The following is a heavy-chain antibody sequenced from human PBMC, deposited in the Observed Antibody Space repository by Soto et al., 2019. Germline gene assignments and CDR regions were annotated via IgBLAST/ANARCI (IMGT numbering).Heavy chain of an antibody. CDR1: VDSLSNSDYY. J-gene: IGHJ6*02. CDR3: ARDAPYYYGLQV. CDR2: IDYSGST. V-gene: IGHV4-30-4*01. Sequence: RLCLTCTVSVDSLSNSDYYWHSMRQSPGKGLQWIASIDYSGSTYYNPSLKRRVVISADTSKNLFSLQLRSWTTPDTALYFSARDAPYYYGLQVGGQRT.